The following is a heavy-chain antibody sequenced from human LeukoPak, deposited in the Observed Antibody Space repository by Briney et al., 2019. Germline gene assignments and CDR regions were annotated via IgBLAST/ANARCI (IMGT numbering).Heavy chain of an antibody. CDR3: ARDPPGGRPNLPDAFDI. J-gene: IGHJ3*02. D-gene: IGHD6-6*01. CDR1: GGSIISYH. V-gene: IGHV4-59*01. CDR2: IFYSGST. Sequence: SETLSLTCTVSGGSIISYHWSWIRQPPGKGLEWIGHIFYSGSTNYNPSLKSRVTISVDTSNNQFSLKLSSVTAADTAIYYGARDPPGGRPNLPDAFDIWGRGTGVSVSS.